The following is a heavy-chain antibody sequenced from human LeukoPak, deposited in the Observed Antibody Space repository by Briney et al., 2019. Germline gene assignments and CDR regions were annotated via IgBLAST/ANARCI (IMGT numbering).Heavy chain of an antibody. Sequence: SETLSLTCTVSGGSISSYYWSWIRQPPGKGLEWIGYIYYSGSTNYYPSLKSRVTISVDTSKNQFSLKLSSVTAADTAVYYCARGSGYSSGWFFGDWGQGTLVTVSS. CDR1: GGSISSYY. J-gene: IGHJ4*02. V-gene: IGHV4-59*01. CDR3: ARGSGYSSGWFFGD. CDR2: IYYSGST. D-gene: IGHD6-19*01.